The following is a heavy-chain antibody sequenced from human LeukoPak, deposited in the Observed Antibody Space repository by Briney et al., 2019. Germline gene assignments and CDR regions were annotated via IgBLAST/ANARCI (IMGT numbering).Heavy chain of an antibody. Sequence: GESLTLSCAASGFIFSTYAVNWVRHAPGKALEFVSAISRSGGTTYYADSVKGRFSISRDNSKRPLYLRRNSLRAEYTAIYYCAKDRNAWHTNFHSWGQGTLVTVSA. CDR1: GFIFSTYA. D-gene: IGHD1-1*01. V-gene: IGHV3-23*01. CDR3: AKDRNAWHTNFHS. CDR2: ISRSGGTT. J-gene: IGHJ4*02.